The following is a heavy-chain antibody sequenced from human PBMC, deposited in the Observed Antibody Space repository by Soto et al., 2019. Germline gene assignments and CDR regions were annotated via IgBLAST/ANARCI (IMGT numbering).Heavy chain of an antibody. Sequence: SETLSLTCTVSGGSISSSSYYWGWIRQSPGKGLEWIGSFYYSGSTYYSPSLKSRVTISGDTSKKQISLRLSSVTAADTAVYYCARISVASRYLDVWGKGSTVTVSS. D-gene: IGHD5-12*01. CDR3: ARISVASRYLDV. CDR1: GGSISSSSYY. J-gene: IGHJ6*03. V-gene: IGHV4-39*01. CDR2: FYYSGST.